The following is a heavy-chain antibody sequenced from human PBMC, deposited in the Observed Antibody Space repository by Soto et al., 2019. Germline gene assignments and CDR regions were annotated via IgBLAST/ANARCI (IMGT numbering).Heavy chain of an antibody. D-gene: IGHD5-12*01. CDR2: VHHSGST. Sequence: SETLSLTCTVSGVSVSSFYWSWIRQPPGKGLEWIGFVHHSGSTNQNPSLKSRVTMSVDTSKNQISLKLKSVTAADTAVYYCAREFVDSGYDLGWFREWGQGSLVTVSS. V-gene: IGHV4-59*02. CDR3: AREFVDSGYDLGWFRE. J-gene: IGHJ4*02. CDR1: GVSVSSFY.